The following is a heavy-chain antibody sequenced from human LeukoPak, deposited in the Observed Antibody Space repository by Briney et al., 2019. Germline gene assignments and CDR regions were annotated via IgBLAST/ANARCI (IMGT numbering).Heavy chain of an antibody. J-gene: IGHJ3*02. V-gene: IGHV3-11*06. CDR1: GFTFGDYS. D-gene: IGHD2-2*01. Sequence: GGSLRLSYAASGFTFGDYSMTWIRQAPGKGLEWVSSISSSSSYIYYADSVKGRFTISRDNAKNSLYLQMNSLRAEDTAVYYCARDGVSAYCSSTSCPDAFDIWGQGTMVTVSS. CDR3: ARDGVSAYCSSTSCPDAFDI. CDR2: ISSSSSYI.